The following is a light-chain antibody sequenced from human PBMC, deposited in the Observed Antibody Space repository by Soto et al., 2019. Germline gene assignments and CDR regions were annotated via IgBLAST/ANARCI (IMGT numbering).Light chain of an antibody. CDR3: QQYGSSPWT. CDR1: QSVRSER. V-gene: IGKV3-20*01. J-gene: IGKJ1*01. CDR2: DAS. Sequence: EIVLTQSPDTLSLSPGERATLSCRASQSVRSERLAWYQHKRGQAPRLVIFDASSRATGIPERFSGSGSGTDLTLTITRLEPEDFAVYYCQQYGSSPWTFGQGTKVDI.